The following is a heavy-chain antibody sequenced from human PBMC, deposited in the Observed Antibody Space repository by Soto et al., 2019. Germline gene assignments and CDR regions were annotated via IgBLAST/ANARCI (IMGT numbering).Heavy chain of an antibody. V-gene: IGHV4-30-2*01. D-gene: IGHD3-22*01. CDR2: IYHSGST. Sequence: QLQLQESGSGLVKPSQTLSLTCAVSGGSISSGGYSWSWIRQPPGKGLEWIGYIYHSGSTYYNPSLKSRVTISVDRSKNQFSLKLSSVTAADTAMYYCARKVYDSSGFYFDYWGQGTLVTVSS. CDR3: ARKVYDSSGFYFDY. J-gene: IGHJ4*02. CDR1: GGSISSGGYS.